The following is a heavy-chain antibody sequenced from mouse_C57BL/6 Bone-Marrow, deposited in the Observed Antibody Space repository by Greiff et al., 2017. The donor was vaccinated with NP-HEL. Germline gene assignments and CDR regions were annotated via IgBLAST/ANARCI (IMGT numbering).Heavy chain of an antibody. J-gene: IGHJ3*01. CDR3: ARHRIRIDGYYGWFAY. CDR2: ISSGGSYT. CDR1: GFTFSSYG. D-gene: IGHD2-3*01. V-gene: IGHV5-6*01. Sequence: EVKLMESGGDLVKPGGSLKLSCAASGFTFSSYGMSWVRQTPDKRLEWVATISSGGSYTYYPDSVKGRFTISSDNAKNTLYLQMSSLKSEDTAMYYCARHRIRIDGYYGWFAYWGQGTLVTVSA.